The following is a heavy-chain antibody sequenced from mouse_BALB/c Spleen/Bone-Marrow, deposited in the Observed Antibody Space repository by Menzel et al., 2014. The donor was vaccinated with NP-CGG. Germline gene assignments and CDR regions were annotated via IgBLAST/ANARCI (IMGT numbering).Heavy chain of an antibody. J-gene: IGHJ4*01. V-gene: IGHV5-6*01. CDR3: ARHSDAMDY. CDR2: ISSGGSYT. Sequence: EVQLVESGGDLVKPGGSLKLSCAASGFTFSSYGMSWVRQTPDKRLEWVATISSGGSYTYYPDSVKGRFTISRDNAKNTLYLQMSSLKSEDTAMYYCARHSDAMDYWGQGTSVTVSS. CDR1: GFTFSSYG.